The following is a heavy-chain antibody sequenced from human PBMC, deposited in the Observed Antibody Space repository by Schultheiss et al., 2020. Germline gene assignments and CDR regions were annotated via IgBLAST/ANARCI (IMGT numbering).Heavy chain of an antibody. CDR1: GFTFSSYG. CDR3: AIDSVVVVAATQNYYYGMDV. CDR2: IWYDGSNK. Sequence: GGSLRLSCAASGFTFSSYGMHWVRQAPGKGLEWVAVIWYDGSNKYYADSVKGRFTISRDNSKNTLYLQMNSLRAEDTAVYYCAIDSVVVVAATQNYYYGMDVWGQGTTVTVSS. V-gene: IGHV3-33*01. J-gene: IGHJ6*02. D-gene: IGHD2-15*01.